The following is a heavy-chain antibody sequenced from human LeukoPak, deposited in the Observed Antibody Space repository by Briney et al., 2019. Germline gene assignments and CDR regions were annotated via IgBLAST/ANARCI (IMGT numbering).Heavy chain of an antibody. D-gene: IGHD5-24*01. V-gene: IGHV4-59*08. CDR2: IYYSGST. CDR3: ARSHVEMATIEPMDV. Sequence: SETLSLTCTVSGGSISSYYWSWIRQPPGKGLGWIGYIYYSGSTNYNPSLKSRVTISVDTSKNQFSLKLSSVTAADTAVYYCARSHVEMATIEPMDVWGQGTTVTVSS. CDR1: GGSISSYY. J-gene: IGHJ6*02.